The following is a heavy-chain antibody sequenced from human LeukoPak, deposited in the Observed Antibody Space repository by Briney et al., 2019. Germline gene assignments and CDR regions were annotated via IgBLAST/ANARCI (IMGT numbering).Heavy chain of an antibody. CDR2: INHSGST. CDR1: GGSFSGCY. CDR3: ARGRWELKRRAFDI. Sequence: SETLSLACAVYGGSFSGCYWSWIRQPPGKGLEWIGEINHSGSTNYNPSLKSRVTISVDTSKNQFSLKLSSVTAADTAVYYCARGRWELKRRAFDIWGQGTMVTVSS. D-gene: IGHD1-26*01. J-gene: IGHJ3*02. V-gene: IGHV4-34*01.